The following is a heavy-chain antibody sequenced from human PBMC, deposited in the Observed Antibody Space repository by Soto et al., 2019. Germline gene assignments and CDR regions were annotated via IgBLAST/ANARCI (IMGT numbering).Heavy chain of an antibody. V-gene: IGHV4-31*03. CDR2: IYYSGST. Sequence: QVQLQESGPGRVKPSQTLSLPCTVSGGSISSGGYYWSWIRQHPGKGLEWIGYIYYSGSTYHNPTLKWRVTISVDTSKNQFALKLGSVTAADTAVYYCASWGPPIYYDSSEFNYWGHGTLFTVSS. CDR1: GGSISSGGYY. CDR3: ASWGPPIYYDSSEFNY. D-gene: IGHD3-22*01. J-gene: IGHJ4*01.